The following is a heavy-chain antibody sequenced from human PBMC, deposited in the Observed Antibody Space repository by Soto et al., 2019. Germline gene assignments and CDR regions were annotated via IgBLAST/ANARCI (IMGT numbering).Heavy chain of an antibody. D-gene: IGHD3-3*01. J-gene: IGHJ6*02. Sequence: XGSLRLSCAASGFTVSSNYMSWVRQAPGRGLDWVSVIYSGGSTYYADSVKGRFTISRDNSKNTLYLQMNSLRAEDTAVYYCARDARITIFGVATNYYYGMDAWGQGTTVTVSS. V-gene: IGHV3-53*01. CDR1: GFTVSSNY. CDR3: ARDARITIFGVATNYYYGMDA. CDR2: IYSGGST.